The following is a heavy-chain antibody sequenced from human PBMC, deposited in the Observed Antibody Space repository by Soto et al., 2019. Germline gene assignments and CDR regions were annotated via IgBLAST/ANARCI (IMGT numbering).Heavy chain of an antibody. CDR1: GFTFSSYG. CDR2: ISYDGSNK. CDR3: ARHYYYGMDV. Sequence: QVQLVESGGGVVQPGRSLRLSCAASGFTFSSYGMHWVRQAPGKGLEWVAVISYDGSNKYYADSVKGRFTISRDNSKNTLYLQMNNLRAEDTAVYYCARHYYYGMDVWGQGTTVTVSS. J-gene: IGHJ6*02. V-gene: IGHV3-30*03.